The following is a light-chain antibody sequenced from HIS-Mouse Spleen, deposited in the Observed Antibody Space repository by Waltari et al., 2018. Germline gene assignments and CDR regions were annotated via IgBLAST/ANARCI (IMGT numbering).Light chain of an antibody. CDR2: EGS. J-gene: IGLJ1*01. Sequence: QSALTQPASVSGSPGQSITISCTGTSSDFGTYNLVSWYQQHPGKAPKHMIYEGSKRPSGVSNRFSGSKSGNTASLTIAGLQAEDVADYYCCSYAGSSTSYVFGTGTKVTVL. CDR3: CSYAGSSTSYV. V-gene: IGLV2-23*01. CDR1: SSDFGTYNL.